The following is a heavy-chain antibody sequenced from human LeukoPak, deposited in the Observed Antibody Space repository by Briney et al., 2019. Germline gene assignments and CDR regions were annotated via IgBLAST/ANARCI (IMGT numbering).Heavy chain of an antibody. Sequence: ASVKASCKASGYTFTSYDINWVRQATGQGLEWMGWMNPNSGNTGYAQKFQGRVTMTRNTSISTAYMELSSLRSEDTAVYYCARGYYCSSTSCYLTYYYYYGMDVWGQGTTVAVSS. CDR3: ARGYYCSSTSCYLTYYYYYGMDV. J-gene: IGHJ6*02. V-gene: IGHV1-8*01. CDR2: MNPNSGNT. D-gene: IGHD2-2*01. CDR1: GYTFTSYD.